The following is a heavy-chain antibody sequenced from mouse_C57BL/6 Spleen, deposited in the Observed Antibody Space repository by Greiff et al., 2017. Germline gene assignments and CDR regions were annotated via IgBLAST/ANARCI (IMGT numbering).Heavy chain of an antibody. CDR2: ISYDGSN. Sequence: EVKLMESGPGLVKPSQSLSLTCSVTGYSITSGYYWNWIRQFPGNKLEWMGYISYDGSNNYNPSLKNRISITRDTSKNQFFLKLNSVTTADTATYYCARNYHLSHAMDYWGQGTSVTVSS. CDR1: GYSITSGYY. D-gene: IGHD1-1*01. CDR3: ARNYHLSHAMDY. J-gene: IGHJ4*01. V-gene: IGHV3-6*01.